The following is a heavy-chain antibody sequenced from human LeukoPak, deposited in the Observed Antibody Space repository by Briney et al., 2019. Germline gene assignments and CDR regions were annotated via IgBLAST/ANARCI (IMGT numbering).Heavy chain of an antibody. CDR1: GGTFSNDA. Sequence: SVKVSCKTSGGTFSNDAITWVRQAPGQGLEWMGGIVPIFGTANYAEKFQGRVTITAGKSTTTAYMELSSLRSDDTAVYYCARGALLAVAFTWGQGTLVTVSS. CDR2: IVPIFGTA. D-gene: IGHD6-19*01. CDR3: ARGALLAVAFT. J-gene: IGHJ4*02. V-gene: IGHV1-69*06.